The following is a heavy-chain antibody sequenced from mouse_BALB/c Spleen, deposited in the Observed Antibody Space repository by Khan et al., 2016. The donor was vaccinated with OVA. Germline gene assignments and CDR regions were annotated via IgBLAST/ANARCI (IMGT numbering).Heavy chain of an antibody. CDR3: AREEALYYFDY. CDR2: IYPDTGNI. J-gene: IGHJ2*01. V-gene: IGHV1-76*01. Sequence: QVQLKESGTELVRPGASVKLSCKTSGYIFTSYWFHWVKQSSGQGFEWIARIYPDTGNIDYSEKFNDKASLTADKASSTAYMHLSSLKSEDSAVYFCAREEALYYFDYWGQGTTLTVSS. CDR1: GYIFTSYW. D-gene: IGHD3-2*02.